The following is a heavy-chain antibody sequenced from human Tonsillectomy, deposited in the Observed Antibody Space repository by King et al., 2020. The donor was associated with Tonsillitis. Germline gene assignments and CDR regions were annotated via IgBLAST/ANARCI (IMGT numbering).Heavy chain of an antibody. D-gene: IGHD6-13*01. CDR2: ISGSGGST. J-gene: IGHJ4*02. V-gene: IGHV3-23*04. CDR3: AKSILISGSSWYLDY. CDR1: GFTFSSYA. Sequence: VQLVESGGGLVQPGGSLRLSCAASGFTFSSYAMSWVRQAPGKGLEWVSAISGSGGSTYYADSVKGRFTISRDNSKNTLFLQMNSLGADATALYYCAKSILISGSSWYLDYWGQGTLVTVSS.